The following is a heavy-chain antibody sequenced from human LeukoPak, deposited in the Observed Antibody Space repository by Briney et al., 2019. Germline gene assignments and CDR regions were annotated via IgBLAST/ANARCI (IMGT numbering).Heavy chain of an antibody. J-gene: IGHJ6*02. D-gene: IGHD2-21*01. CDR2: INSGGSST. CDR1: GFTFSSAW. CDR3: TRDYSYAMAV. V-gene: IGHV3-74*01. Sequence: PGGSLRLSCAASGFTFSSAWMHWVRQTPGKGLVWVSRINSGGSSTNYADSVKGRFTISRDNAKNMVNLQMNSLRAEDTAIYYCTRDYSYAMAVWGQGTTVTVSS.